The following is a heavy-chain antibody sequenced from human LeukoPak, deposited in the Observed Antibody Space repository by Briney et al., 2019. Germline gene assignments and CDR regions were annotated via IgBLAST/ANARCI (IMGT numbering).Heavy chain of an antibody. CDR1: GFTFSSYA. CDR2: IKQDGSEK. CDR3: ARGWLALYYYYYGMDV. D-gene: IGHD3-9*01. Sequence: GGSLRLSCAASGFTFSSYAMSWVRQAPGKGLEWVANIKQDGSEKYYVDSVKGRFTISRDNAKNSLYLQMNSLRAEDTAVYYCARGWLALYYYYYGMDVWGQGTTVTVSS. J-gene: IGHJ6*02. V-gene: IGHV3-7*01.